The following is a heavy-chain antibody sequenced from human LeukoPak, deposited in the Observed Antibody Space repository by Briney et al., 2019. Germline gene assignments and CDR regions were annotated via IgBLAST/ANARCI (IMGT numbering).Heavy chain of an antibody. Sequence: PGGSLRLSCAASGFTFSSYSMSWVRQAPGKGPEWLSYISSDSSITYYADSVRGRFTISRDNARNSLYLQMNSLRDEDTAVYYCARDAGGSYYIYYFDNWGQGTQVTVST. D-gene: IGHD1-26*01. CDR1: GFTFSSYS. CDR2: ISSDSSIT. CDR3: ARDAGGSYYIYYFDN. J-gene: IGHJ4*02. V-gene: IGHV3-48*02.